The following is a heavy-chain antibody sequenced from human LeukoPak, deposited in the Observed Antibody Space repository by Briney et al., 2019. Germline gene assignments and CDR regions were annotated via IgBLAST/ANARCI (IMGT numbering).Heavy chain of an antibody. CDR3: AKDSLRWGKKGALDI. V-gene: IGHV3-23*01. J-gene: IGHJ3*02. CDR1: GFTFSSYA. Sequence: GGALRLSCAASGFTFSSYAMSWVRQAPGKRLEWVSAISGSGCSTYYADSVKGRFTICRDNSKNTLYLQMNSLRAEDTAVYYCAKDSLRWGKKGALDIWGQGTMVTVSS. D-gene: IGHD5-24*01. CDR2: ISGSGCST.